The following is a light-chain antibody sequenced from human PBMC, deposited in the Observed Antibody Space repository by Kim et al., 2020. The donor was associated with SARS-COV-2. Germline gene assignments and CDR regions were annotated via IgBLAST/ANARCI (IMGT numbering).Light chain of an antibody. CDR3: QQYNSRPRGDT. CDR1: QSVSRD. V-gene: IGKV3-15*01. CDR2: DTS. J-gene: IGKJ2*01. Sequence: EIVMTQSPATLSVSPGERATLSCRASQSVSRDLAWYQKKPGQAPRLLIYDTSTRATAIPARFTGSGSGTEFTLTINSLQSEDFAVYYCQQYNSRPRGDTFGQGTKLEI.